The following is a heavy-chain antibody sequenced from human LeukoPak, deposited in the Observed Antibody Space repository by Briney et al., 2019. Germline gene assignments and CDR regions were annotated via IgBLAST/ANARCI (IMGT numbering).Heavy chain of an antibody. J-gene: IGHJ1*01. CDR1: GYTFTSYY. CDR3: ARGYYDSSDFEYLQH. D-gene: IGHD3-22*01. Sequence: ASVKVSCKASGYTFTSYYMHWVRQAPGQGLEWMGIINPSAGSTSYAQKFQGRVTLTRDMSTSTVYMEVSSLRSEDTAVYYCARGYYDSSDFEYLQHWGQGTLVTVSS. V-gene: IGHV1-46*01. CDR2: INPSAGST.